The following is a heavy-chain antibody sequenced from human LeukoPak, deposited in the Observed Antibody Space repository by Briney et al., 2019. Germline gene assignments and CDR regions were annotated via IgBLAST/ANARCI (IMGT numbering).Heavy chain of an antibody. CDR2: ISSSSSYI. D-gene: IGHD3-22*01. CDR3: AKDGADYYDSSGYYPRFDY. V-gene: IGHV3-21*01. CDR1: GFTFSSYS. Sequence: GGSLRLSCAASGFTFSSYSMNWVRQAPGKGLEWVSSISSSSSYIYYADSVKGRFTISRDNSKNTLYLQMNSLRAEDTAVYYCAKDGADYYDSSGYYPRFDYWGQGTLVTVSS. J-gene: IGHJ4*02.